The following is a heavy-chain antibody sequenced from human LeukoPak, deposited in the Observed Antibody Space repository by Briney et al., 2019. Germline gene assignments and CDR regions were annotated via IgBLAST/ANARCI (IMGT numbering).Heavy chain of an antibody. CDR1: GGSFSAYY. V-gene: IGHV4-34*01. D-gene: IGHD2-2*01. CDR3: ASPGYCSSTSCTLQY. Sequence: PSETPSLTCAVYGGSFSAYYWSWIRQPPGKGLEWIGEINHSGSTNYNPSLKSRVTISVDTSKNQFSLKLSSVTAADTAVYYCASPGYCSSTSCTLQYWGQGTLVTVSS. CDR2: INHSGST. J-gene: IGHJ4*02.